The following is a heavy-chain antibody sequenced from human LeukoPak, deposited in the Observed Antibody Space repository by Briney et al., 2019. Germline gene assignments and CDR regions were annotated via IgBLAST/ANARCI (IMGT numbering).Heavy chain of an antibody. CDR1: A. D-gene: IGHD3-16*01. CDR2: ISGSGGST. CDR3: AKGSYDYVLDY. J-gene: IGHJ4*02. V-gene: IGHV3-23*01. Sequence: AMSWVRQAPXXXLXWVSAISGSGGSTYYADSVKGRFTISRDNSKNTLYLQMNSLRAEDTAVYYCAKGSYDYVLDYWGQGTLVTVSS.